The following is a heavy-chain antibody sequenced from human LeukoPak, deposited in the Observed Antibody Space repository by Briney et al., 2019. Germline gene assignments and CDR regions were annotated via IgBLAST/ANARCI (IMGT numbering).Heavy chain of an antibody. Sequence: GGSLRLSCAASGFTFSSYGMHWVRQAPGKGLEGVAVISYDGSNKYYADSVKGRFTISRDNSKNTLYLQMNSLRAEDTAVYYCAKDRLYYYDSSGTDAFDIWGQGTVVTVSS. CDR3: AKDRLYYYDSSGTDAFDI. V-gene: IGHV3-30*18. CDR2: ISYDGSNK. J-gene: IGHJ3*02. CDR1: GFTFSSYG. D-gene: IGHD3-22*01.